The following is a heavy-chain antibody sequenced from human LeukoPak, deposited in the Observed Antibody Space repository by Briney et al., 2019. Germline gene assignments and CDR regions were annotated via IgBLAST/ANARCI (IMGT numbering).Heavy chain of an antibody. CDR3: ARDTLPLGRGYYYNFDY. D-gene: IGHD3-22*01. V-gene: IGHV3-33*01. CDR1: GFTFSSYG. Sequence: GGSLRLSCAASGFTFSSYGMHWVRQAPGKGPEWEAVVSYDGSNKDYADFVKGRFTISRDNSKNTLFLQVNSLTAEDTAVYYCARDTLPLGRGYYYNFDYWGQGTLVTVSS. CDR2: VSYDGSNK. J-gene: IGHJ4*02.